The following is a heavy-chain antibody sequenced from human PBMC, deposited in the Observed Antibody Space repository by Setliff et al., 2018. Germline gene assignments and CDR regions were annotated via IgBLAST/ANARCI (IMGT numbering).Heavy chain of an antibody. J-gene: IGHJ4*02. V-gene: IGHV1-24*01. D-gene: IGHD5-18*01. CDR3: ATVSPGGYSYGLDY. CDR2: FDPEDGET. Sequence: GASVKVSCKASGYTFTSYDINWVRQAPGKGLEWMGGFDPEDGETIYAQKFQGRVTMTEDTSTDTAYMELSSLRSEDTAVYYCATVSPGGYSYGLDYWGQGTLVTVSS. CDR1: GYTFTSYD.